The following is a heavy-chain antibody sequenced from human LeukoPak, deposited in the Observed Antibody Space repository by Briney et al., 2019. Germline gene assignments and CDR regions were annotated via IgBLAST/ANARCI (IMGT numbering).Heavy chain of an antibody. Sequence: GGSLRLSCAASGFTFSSYWMSWVRQAPGKGLEWVANIKQDGSEKYYEDSVKGRFTISRDNAKNSLYLQMNSLRAEDTALYHCARRTYDSSGYYYVENWYFDLWGRGTLVTVS. CDR3: ARRTYDSSGYYYVENWYFDL. CDR1: GFTFSSYW. D-gene: IGHD3-22*01. CDR2: IKQDGSEK. J-gene: IGHJ2*01. V-gene: IGHV3-7*03.